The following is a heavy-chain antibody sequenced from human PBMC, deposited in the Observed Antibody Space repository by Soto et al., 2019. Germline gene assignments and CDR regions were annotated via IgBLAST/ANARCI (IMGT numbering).Heavy chain of an antibody. CDR1: GVSITSGTYY. CDR2: IYYTGST. Sequence: QLLLQESGPGLLKPSETLSLTCTVSGVSITSGTYYWGWIRQPPGKGLEWIGTIYYTGSTYYDPSLKSRVTISVDTSKNQFSLKLTSVTAADTAVYYCALSSGKLLWFGEPFSGSGFDPWDQGTLVTVSS. V-gene: IGHV4-39*01. D-gene: IGHD3-10*01. J-gene: IGHJ5*02. CDR3: ALSSGKLLWFGEPFSGSGFDP.